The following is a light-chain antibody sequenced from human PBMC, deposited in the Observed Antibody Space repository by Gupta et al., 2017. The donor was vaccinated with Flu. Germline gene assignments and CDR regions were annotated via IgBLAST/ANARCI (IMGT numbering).Light chain of an antibody. V-gene: IGLV2-18*02. J-gene: IGLJ1*01. CDR2: DVS. CDR3: SSYTSSSTYV. CDR1: SSDVGSYNR. Sequence: PPSVSGSPGQSVTISCTGTSSDVGSYNRVSWYQQPPGTAPKLMIYDVSNRPSGVPDRFSGSKSGNTASLTISGLQADDEADYYCSSYTSSSTYVFGTGTKVTVL.